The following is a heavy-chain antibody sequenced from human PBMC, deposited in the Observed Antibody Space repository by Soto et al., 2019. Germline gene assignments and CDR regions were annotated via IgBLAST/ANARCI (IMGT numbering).Heavy chain of an antibody. CDR3: AKDADFDTRNLQH. V-gene: IGHV3-30*18. CDR1: GFPFSRYD. Sequence: XESLRLSCAASGFPFSRYDIHWVRQVPGRGLEWVALISHDGSNKYYVDSVKGRFIISRDNSKNTVYLQMNSLRTEDTALYYCAKDADFDTRNLQHWGQGTLVTVSS. J-gene: IGHJ4*02. D-gene: IGHD3-22*01. CDR2: ISHDGSNK.